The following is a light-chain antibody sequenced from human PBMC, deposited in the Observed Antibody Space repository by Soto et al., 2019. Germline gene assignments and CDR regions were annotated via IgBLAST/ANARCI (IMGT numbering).Light chain of an antibody. Sequence: QSVLTQPPSASGTPGQRVTISCSGTSSSIESNYVDWYQQLPGTAPRLLIYRNNQRPSGVPDRFSGSKSGTSASLAISALRPEDEADYYCTVWDDSLRGRLFGGGTKVTVL. CDR3: TVWDDSLRGRL. CDR1: SSSIESNY. V-gene: IGLV1-47*01. J-gene: IGLJ2*01. CDR2: RNN.